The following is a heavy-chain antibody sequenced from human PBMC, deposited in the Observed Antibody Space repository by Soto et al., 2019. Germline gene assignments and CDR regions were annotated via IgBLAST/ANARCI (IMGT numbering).Heavy chain of an antibody. D-gene: IGHD2-2*01. CDR2: SNPNSVGT. CDR3: AKDANNVVVPAATGGMDV. CDR1: GYTFTDYY. V-gene: IGHV1-2*02. J-gene: IGHJ6*02. Sequence: QVQLVQSGAEVKKPGASVKVSCKASGYTFTDYYIHWVRQAPGQGLEWMGWSNPNSVGTNYPHKFQGRVTMTRVTSITIAYMEISSRSSDDTALYYRAKDANNVVVPAATGGMDVWGQGTTITVSS.